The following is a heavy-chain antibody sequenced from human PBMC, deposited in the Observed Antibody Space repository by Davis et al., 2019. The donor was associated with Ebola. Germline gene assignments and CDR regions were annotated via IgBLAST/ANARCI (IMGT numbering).Heavy chain of an antibody. CDR2: INTDGSFT. D-gene: IGHD2-2*01. J-gene: IGHJ4*02. Sequence: GESLKISCAASGFSFSSSGMHWVRQTPGKGLVWVSRINTDGSFTDYADSVKGRFTISRDNARNTVSLQMNSLRAEDTALYYCARSSYQPDWWGQGTLVTVSS. CDR1: GFSFSSSG. CDR3: ARSSYQPDW. V-gene: IGHV3-74*01.